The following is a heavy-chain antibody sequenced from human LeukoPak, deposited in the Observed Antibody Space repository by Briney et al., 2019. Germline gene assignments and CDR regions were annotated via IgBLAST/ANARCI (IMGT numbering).Heavy chain of an antibody. D-gene: IGHD1-26*01. CDR1: GFTFSSYA. CDR2: ISYDGTNK. CDR3: ARDFHSGNDY. Sequence: PGGSLRLSCAASGFTFSSYAMHWVRQAPGKELEWVAVISYDGTNKYYADSVKGRFTISRDNSKNTLYLQMNSLRAEDTAVYYCARDFHSGNDYWGQGTLVTVSS. J-gene: IGHJ4*02. V-gene: IGHV3-30-3*01.